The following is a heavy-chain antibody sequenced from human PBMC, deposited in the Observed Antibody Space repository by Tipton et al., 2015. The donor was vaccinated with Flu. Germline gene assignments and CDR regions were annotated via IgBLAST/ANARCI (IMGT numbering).Heavy chain of an antibody. Sequence: SLRLSCAASGFTFSAYGMQWVRQVPGKGLEWVAIITSDGSYKSFADSVKGRFTISRDNSKNMVYLQMNSLRSEDTAVYYCAKGGDFDYWGQGTLVTVSS. D-gene: IGHD3-16*01. V-gene: IGHV3-30*18. J-gene: IGHJ4*02. CDR1: GFTFSAYG. CDR3: AKGGDFDY. CDR2: ITSDGSYK.